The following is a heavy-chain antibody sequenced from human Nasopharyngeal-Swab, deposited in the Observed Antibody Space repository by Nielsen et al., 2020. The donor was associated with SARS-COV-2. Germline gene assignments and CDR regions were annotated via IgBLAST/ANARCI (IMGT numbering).Heavy chain of an antibody. CDR2: IWYDGSNK. D-gene: IGHD5-18*01. CDR3: ARMDTAMASYYYYYYGMDV. Sequence: GGSLRLSCAASGFTFSSYGMHWVRQAPGKGLEWVAVIWYDGSNKYYADSVKGRFTISRDNSKNTLYLQMNSLRAEDTAVYYCARMDTAMASYYYYYYGMDVWGQGTTVTVSS. CDR1: GFTFSSYG. V-gene: IGHV3-33*01. J-gene: IGHJ6*02.